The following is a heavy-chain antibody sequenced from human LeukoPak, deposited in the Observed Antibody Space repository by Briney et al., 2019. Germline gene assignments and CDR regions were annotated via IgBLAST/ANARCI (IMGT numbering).Heavy chain of an antibody. D-gene: IGHD3-22*01. V-gene: IGHV4-59*01. Sequence: PSETLSLTCTVSGGSISGNYWSWIRQPPGQGLEWISYIHGSGYNNYNHSLTSRVAISVDTSTNQFSLKLNSVTAADTTVQYCARAPRDESEAASGFYVVDVWGQGTTVTVSS. CDR2: IHGSGYN. J-gene: IGHJ6*02. CDR3: ARAPRDESEAASGFYVVDV. CDR1: GGSISGNY.